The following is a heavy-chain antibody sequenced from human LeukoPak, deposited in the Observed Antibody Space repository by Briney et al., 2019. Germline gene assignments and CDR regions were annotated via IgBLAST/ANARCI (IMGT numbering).Heavy chain of an antibody. V-gene: IGHV1-69*01. CDR2: IIPIFGTA. CDR3: AKDLTMVRGVMYYFDY. CDR1: GGTFSSYA. J-gene: IGHJ4*02. D-gene: IGHD3-10*01. Sequence: ASVKVSCKASGGTFSSYAISWVRQAPGQGLEWMGGIIPIFGTANYAQKFQGRVTITADESTSTAYMELSSLRAEDTAVYYCAKDLTMVRGVMYYFDYWGQGTLVTVSS.